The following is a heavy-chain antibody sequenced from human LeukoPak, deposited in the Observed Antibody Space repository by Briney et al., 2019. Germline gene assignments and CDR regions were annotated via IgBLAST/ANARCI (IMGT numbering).Heavy chain of an antibody. D-gene: IGHD3-22*01. CDR2: ISAYNGNT. V-gene: IGHV1-18*01. J-gene: IGHJ3*02. Sequence: GASVKVSCKASGYTFTSYGISWVRQAPGQGLEWMGWISAYNGNTNYAQKLQGRVTMTTDTSTSTAYMELRSLRSDDTAVYYCARGYYDSSGYSNDAFDIWGQGTMVTVSS. CDR1: GYTFTSYG. CDR3: ARGYYDSSGYSNDAFDI.